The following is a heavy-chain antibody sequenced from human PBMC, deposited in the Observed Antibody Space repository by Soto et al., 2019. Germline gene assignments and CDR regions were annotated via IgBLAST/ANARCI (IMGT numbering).Heavy chain of an antibody. CDR2: IGGSGSSA. D-gene: IGHD3-10*01. CDR1: GFTFKNFA. V-gene: IGHV3-23*01. J-gene: IGHJ5*02. Sequence: EVQLLESGGGLVQPGGSLRLSCAASGFTFKNFAVSWVRQAPGKGMEWVSAIGGSGSSANYADSVKGRFTVSRDDSKSTLXXXXXXXRXXXXXXXXXXXXXXXXNGEWDWFDLWGQGTLVTVSS. CDR3: XXXXXXXNGEWDWFDL.